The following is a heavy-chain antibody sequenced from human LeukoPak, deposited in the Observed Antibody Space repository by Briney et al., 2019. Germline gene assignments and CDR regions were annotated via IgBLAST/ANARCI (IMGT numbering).Heavy chain of an antibody. CDR2: IIPIFGTA. CDR1: GGTFSSYA. D-gene: IGHD2-2*01. Sequence: SVKVSCKAFGGTFSSYAISWVRQAPGQGLEWMGGIIPIFGTANYAQKFQGRVTMTEDTSTDTAYMELSSLRSEDTAVYYCARDSDCSSTSCYRDYWGQGTLVTVSS. V-gene: IGHV1-69*06. J-gene: IGHJ4*02. CDR3: ARDSDCSSTSCYRDY.